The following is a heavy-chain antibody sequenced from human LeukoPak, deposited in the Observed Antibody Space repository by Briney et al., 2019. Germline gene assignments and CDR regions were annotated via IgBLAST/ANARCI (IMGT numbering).Heavy chain of an antibody. CDR3: ARGFRSVTTWGYFDY. CDR2: IYSGGGT. J-gene: IGHJ4*02. V-gene: IGHV3-66*01. CDR1: GFTVSTNY. D-gene: IGHD4-17*01. Sequence: GSLRLSCAASGFTVSTNYMSWVRQAPGKGLEWVSLIYSGGGTYYADSVKGRFTISRDNSRNTLSLQMNSLRVDDTAVYYCARGFRSVTTWGYFDYWGQGALVTVSS.